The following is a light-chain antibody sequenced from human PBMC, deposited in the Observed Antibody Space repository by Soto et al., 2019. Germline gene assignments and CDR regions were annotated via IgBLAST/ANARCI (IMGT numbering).Light chain of an antibody. CDR1: QRVSSSY. V-gene: IGKV3-20*01. CDR3: QQYGSAPPYT. Sequence: EIVLTHSPGTLSLSPGERATLSCRASQRVSSSYLAWYQQKPGQAPRLRIYGASSRATNIPDRFSGSGSGTDFTLTISRLEPEDFAVYYCQQYGSAPPYTFGQGTIPEI. CDR2: GAS. J-gene: IGKJ2*01.